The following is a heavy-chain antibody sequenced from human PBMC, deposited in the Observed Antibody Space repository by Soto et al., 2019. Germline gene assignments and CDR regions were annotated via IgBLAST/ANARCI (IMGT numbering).Heavy chain of an antibody. CDR1: ALASRTNG. V-gene: IGHV3-7*01. CDR2: IYQDGTEK. J-gene: IGHJ4*02. Sequence: GGSLGSPCSASALASRTNGCTGARQPQGKGLEWVANIYQDGTEKYYVDSVKGRFTISRDNAKNSLYLQMNSLTAEDTALYYCATSANNLHYYVGVFDFWGQRALVSVSS. D-gene: IGHD3-16*01. CDR3: ATSANNLHYYVGVFDF.